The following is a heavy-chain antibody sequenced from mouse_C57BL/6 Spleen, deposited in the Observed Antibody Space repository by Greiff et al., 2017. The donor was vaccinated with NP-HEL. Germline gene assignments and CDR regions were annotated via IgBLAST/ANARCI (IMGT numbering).Heavy chain of an antibody. CDR1: GYAFSSSW. CDR3: ARGAHDAWFAY. D-gene: IGHD2-12*01. J-gene: IGHJ3*01. Sequence: QVQLKESGPELVKPGASVKISCKASGYAFSSSWMNWVKQRPGKGLEWIGRIYPGDGDTNYNGKFKGKATLTADKSSSTAYMQLSSLTSEDSAVYACARGAHDAWFAYWGQGTLVTVSA. V-gene: IGHV1-82*01. CDR2: IYPGDGDT.